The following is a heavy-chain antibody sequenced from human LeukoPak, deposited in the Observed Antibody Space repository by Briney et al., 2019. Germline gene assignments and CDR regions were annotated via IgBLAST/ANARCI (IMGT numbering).Heavy chain of an antibody. CDR2: IYYSGST. J-gene: IGHJ4*02. V-gene: IGHV4-59*01. CDR3: AKAGRITMIVEAFDY. D-gene: IGHD3-22*01. CDR1: GGSISSYY. Sequence: SETLSLTCTVSGGSISSYYWSWIRQPPGKGLEWIGYIYYSGSTNYNPSLKSRVTISVDTSKNQFSLKLSSVTAADTAVYYCAKAGRITMIVEAFDYWGQGTLVTVSS.